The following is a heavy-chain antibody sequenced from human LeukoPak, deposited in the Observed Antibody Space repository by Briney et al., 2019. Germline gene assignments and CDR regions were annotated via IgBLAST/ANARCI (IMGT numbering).Heavy chain of an antibody. CDR2: VYHSGAT. CDR1: GGSITSGNW. J-gene: IGHJ5*02. Sequence: SGTLSLTCAVSGGSITSGNWWTWVRQPPGKGLEWIGEVYHSGATNYNPSLKTRVTISVDKSKNEFSLALTSLNAADTAVYYCARGVPAAGAKWFDPGGQGSLVTVSS. CDR3: ARGVPAAGAKWFDP. D-gene: IGHD6-13*01. V-gene: IGHV4-4*02.